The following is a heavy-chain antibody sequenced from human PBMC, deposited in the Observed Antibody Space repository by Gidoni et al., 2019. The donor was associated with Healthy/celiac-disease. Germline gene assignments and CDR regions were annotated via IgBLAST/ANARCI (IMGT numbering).Heavy chain of an antibody. D-gene: IGHD6-13*01. V-gene: IGHV3-30*03. Sequence: QVQLVESGGGVVQPGRSLRLSCAASGFTFSSYGMHWVRQAPGKGLGWVAVISYDGSNKYYSDSVKGRFTISRDNSKNTLYLQMNSLRAEDPAVYYCARGGYSSSWLDFDYWGQGTLVTVSS. CDR2: ISYDGSNK. J-gene: IGHJ4*02. CDR1: GFTFSSYG. CDR3: ARGGYSSSWLDFDY.